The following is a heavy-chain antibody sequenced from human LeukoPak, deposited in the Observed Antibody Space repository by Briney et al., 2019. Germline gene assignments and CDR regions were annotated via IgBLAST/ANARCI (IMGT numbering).Heavy chain of an antibody. CDR1: GFTFSSYG. J-gene: IGHJ6*04. V-gene: IGHV3-33*06. CDR3: AKDLRIAVAGTWWPPGVSYYYYGMDV. CDR2: IWYDGSNK. D-gene: IGHD6-19*01. Sequence: PGRSLRLSCAASGFTFSSYGMHWVRQAPGKGLEWVAVIWYDGSNKYYADSVKGRFTISRDNSKNTLYLQMNSLRAEDTAVYYCAKDLRIAVAGTWWPPGVSYYYYGMDVWGKGTTVTVSS.